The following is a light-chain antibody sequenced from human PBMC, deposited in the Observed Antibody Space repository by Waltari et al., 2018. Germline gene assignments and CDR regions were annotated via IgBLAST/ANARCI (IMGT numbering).Light chain of an antibody. Sequence: DVVMTQSPLSLPVTLGQPASISCRSRQSLVHSDGNTYLSWFQQRPGQSPRRLIDKDSNRDSGVPERFSGSGSGTDFTLKISRVEAEDVGVYYCMQGTHWPPWTFGQGTKVEIQ. J-gene: IGKJ1*01. CDR2: KDS. V-gene: IGKV2-30*02. CDR1: QSLVHSDGNTY. CDR3: MQGTHWPPWT.